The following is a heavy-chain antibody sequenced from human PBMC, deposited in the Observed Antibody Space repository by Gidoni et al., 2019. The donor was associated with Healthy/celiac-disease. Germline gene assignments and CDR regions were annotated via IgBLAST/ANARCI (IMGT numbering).Heavy chain of an antibody. CDR3: AKDLGRSGYSYGPRGMYV. CDR2: ISYDGSNK. D-gene: IGHD5-18*01. V-gene: IGHV3-30*18. CDR1: GFTFSSSG. Sequence: QVQLVESGGGVVQPGRSLRLSCAASGFTFSSSGMQWVRQAPGNGLEWLVVISYDGSNKYYADSVKGRFTISRDNSKNTLYLQMNSLRAEDTAVYYCAKDLGRSGYSYGPRGMYVWGQGTTVTFSS. J-gene: IGHJ6*02.